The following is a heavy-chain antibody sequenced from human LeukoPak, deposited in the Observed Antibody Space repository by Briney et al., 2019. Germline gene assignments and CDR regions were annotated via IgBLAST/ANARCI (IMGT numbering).Heavy chain of an antibody. CDR3: ARDPTPRYCSGGSCYTHYGMDV. CDR2: ISSSSSYI. D-gene: IGHD2-15*01. J-gene: IGHJ6*02. CDR1: GFTFSSYT. V-gene: IGHV3-21*01. Sequence: KSGGSLRLSCAASGFTFSSYTMNWVRQAPGKGLKWVSSISSSSSYIYYADSVKGRLTISRDNAKNSLYLQMNSLRAEDTAVYYCARDPTPRYCSGGSCYTHYGMDVWGQGTTVTVSS.